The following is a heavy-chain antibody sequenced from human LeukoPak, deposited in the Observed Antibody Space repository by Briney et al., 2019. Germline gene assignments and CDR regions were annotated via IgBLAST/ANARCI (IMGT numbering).Heavy chain of an antibody. J-gene: IGHJ4*02. Sequence: SQTLSLTCAISGDSVSSNSAAWHWIRQSPSRGLECLGRTYHRSKWYNEYALSVKSRITINSDTSKNQFSLQLNSVTPDDTAVYFCARGGVLDYLDCWGQGTLVTVSS. CDR3: ARGGVLDYLDC. V-gene: IGHV6-1*01. D-gene: IGHD3-16*01. CDR1: GDSVSSNSAA. CDR2: TYHRSKWYN.